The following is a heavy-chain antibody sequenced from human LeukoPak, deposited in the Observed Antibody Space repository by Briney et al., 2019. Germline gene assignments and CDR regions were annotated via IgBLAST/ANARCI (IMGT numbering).Heavy chain of an antibody. CDR2: MNPNSGNT. D-gene: IGHD5-12*01. Sequence: ASVKVSCKASGYTFTSYDINWVRQATGQGLEWMGWMNPNSGNTGYAQKFQGRVTMTTDTSTSTAYMELRSLRSDDTAVYYCARIPIRYGGYWALPYLGYWGQGTLVTVSS. V-gene: IGHV1-8*01. CDR3: ARIPIRYGGYWALPYLGY. CDR1: GYTFTSYD. J-gene: IGHJ4*02.